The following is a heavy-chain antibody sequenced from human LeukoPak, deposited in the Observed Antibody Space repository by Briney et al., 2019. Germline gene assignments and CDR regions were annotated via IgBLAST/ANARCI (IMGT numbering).Heavy chain of an antibody. CDR1: GFTFSSYW. Sequence: GGSLRLSCAASGFTFSSYWMSWVRQAPGKGLEWVANIKQDGSEKYSVDSVKGRFTTSRDNAKNSLYLQMNSLRGEDTAVYYCARLYCSTISCLCFDYWGQGTLVTVSS. CDR2: IKQDGSEK. V-gene: IGHV3-7*01. CDR3: ARLYCSTISCLCFDY. J-gene: IGHJ4*02. D-gene: IGHD2-2*01.